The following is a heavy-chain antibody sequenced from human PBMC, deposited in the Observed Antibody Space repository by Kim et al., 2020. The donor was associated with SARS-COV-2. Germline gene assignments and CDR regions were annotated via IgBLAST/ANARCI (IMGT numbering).Heavy chain of an antibody. V-gene: IGHV3-23*01. CDR3: AKMVIMDGYNYFYYYAMDV. D-gene: IGHD2-21*01. J-gene: IGHJ6*02. CDR1: GFTFDTYA. CDR2: RSGGAVNK. Sequence: GGSLRLSCVASGFTFDTYAMSWVRQAPGKGLEWVSVRSGGAVNKFYADSVRGRFTISRDNSKNTLYLQMNSLRDEDTALYYCAKMVIMDGYNYFYYYAMDVWGQGTPVTVSS.